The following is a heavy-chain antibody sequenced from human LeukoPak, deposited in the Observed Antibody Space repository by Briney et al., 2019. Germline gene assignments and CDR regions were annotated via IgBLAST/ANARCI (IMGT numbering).Heavy chain of an antibody. V-gene: IGHV1-24*01. Sequence: ASVKVSCKVSGYTLTELSMHWVRQAPGKGLEWMGGFDPEDGETIYAQKFQGRVTMTEDTSTDTAYMELSSLRSEDTAVYYCATALTLVGAIDYWGQGTLVTVSS. D-gene: IGHD1-26*01. CDR1: GYTLTELS. CDR3: ATALTLVGAIDY. J-gene: IGHJ4*02. CDR2: FDPEDGET.